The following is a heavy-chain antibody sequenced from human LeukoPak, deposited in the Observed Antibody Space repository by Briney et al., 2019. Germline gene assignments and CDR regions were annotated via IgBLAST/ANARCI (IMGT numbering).Heavy chain of an antibody. CDR3: ARSHWGPFGSRKANWFDP. CDR2: IYYSGST. Sequence: LRLSCAASGFTFSTYPMYWVRQPPGKGLEWIGSIYYSGSTYYNPSLKSRVTISVDTSKNQFSLKLSSVTAADTAVYYCARSHWGPFGSRKANWFDPWGQGILVTVSS. J-gene: IGHJ5*02. CDR1: GFTFSTYP. D-gene: IGHD7-27*01. V-gene: IGHV4-39*07.